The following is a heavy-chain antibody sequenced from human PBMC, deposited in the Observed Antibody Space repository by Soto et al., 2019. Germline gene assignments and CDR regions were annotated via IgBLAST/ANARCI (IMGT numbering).Heavy chain of an antibody. Sequence: GSLRLSCAASGFTFTHYGMHWVRQAPGKGLEWLAVIWYDGSKRYYADSVKGRFTISRDDAKNTLYLQMNNLRAEDTAVYFCVRDDPGLGMDYWGLGTLVTVSS. CDR1: GFTFTHYG. CDR2: IWYDGSKR. D-gene: IGHD1-26*01. V-gene: IGHV3-33*01. J-gene: IGHJ4*02. CDR3: VRDDPGLGMDY.